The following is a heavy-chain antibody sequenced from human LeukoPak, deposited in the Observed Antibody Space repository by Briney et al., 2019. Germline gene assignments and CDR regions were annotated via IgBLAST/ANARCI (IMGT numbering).Heavy chain of an antibody. CDR2: IRYDGSNK. V-gene: IGHV3-30*02. Sequence: GGSLRLSCAASGFTFNSYGMHWVRQAPGKGLEWVAFIRYDGSNKYYADSVKGRFTISRDNSKNTLSLQMNSLRSEDTAVYYCAKDPRKVRVSVVPAARYMDVWGKGTTVTIPS. CDR3: AKDPRKVRVSVVPAARYMDV. J-gene: IGHJ6*03. D-gene: IGHD2-2*01. CDR1: GFTFNSYG.